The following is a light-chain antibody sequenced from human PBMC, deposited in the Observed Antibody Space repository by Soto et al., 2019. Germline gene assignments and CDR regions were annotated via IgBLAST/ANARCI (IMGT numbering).Light chain of an antibody. V-gene: IGLV2-14*01. J-gene: IGLJ2*01. CDR2: EVS. CDR1: GSDVGGYQY. Sequence: QSALTQPASVSGSPGQSITISCTGTGSDVGGYQYVSWYQQHPGKAPKVVVFEVSIRPSGVSNRFSGSKSGNTAALTISGLQAEDEADYYCSSYTSSNTVVFGGGTKLTVL. CDR3: SSYTSSNTVV.